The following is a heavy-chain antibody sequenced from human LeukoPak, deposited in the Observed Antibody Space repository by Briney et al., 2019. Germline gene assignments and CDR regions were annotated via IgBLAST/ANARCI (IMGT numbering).Heavy chain of an antibody. J-gene: IGHJ4*02. D-gene: IGHD5-12*01. Sequence: GGSLRLSCAASGFPFSLYGMHWVRQAPGKGLEWVAVLSSDGGNINYGDSVRGRFTISRDNSKNTLFLQMNSLRAEDTAVYYCARAPFRSLRPYYFDYWGQGTLVTVSS. CDR2: LSSDGGNI. CDR3: ARAPFRSLRPYYFDY. V-gene: IGHV3-33*05. CDR1: GFPFSLYG.